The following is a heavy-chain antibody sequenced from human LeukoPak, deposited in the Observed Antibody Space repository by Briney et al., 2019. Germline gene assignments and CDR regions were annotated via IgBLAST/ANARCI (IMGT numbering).Heavy chain of an antibody. CDR1: GGSISSYY. CDR2: IYTSGST. D-gene: IGHD3-22*01. Sequence: SETLSPTCTVSGGSISSYYWSWIRQPAGKGLEWIGRIYTSGSTNYNPSLKSRVTMSVDTSKNQFSLKLSSVTAADTAVYYCARSGPFITLIYYFDYWGQGTLVTVSS. CDR3: ARSGPFITLIYYFDY. J-gene: IGHJ4*02. V-gene: IGHV4-4*07.